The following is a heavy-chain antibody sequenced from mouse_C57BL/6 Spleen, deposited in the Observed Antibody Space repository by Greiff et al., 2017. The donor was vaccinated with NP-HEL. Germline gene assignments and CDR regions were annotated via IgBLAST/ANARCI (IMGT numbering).Heavy chain of an antibody. CDR2: IDPSDSET. V-gene: IGHV1-52*01. Sequence: VKLQQPGAELVRPGSSVKLSCKASGYTFTSYWMHWVKQRPIQGLEWIGNIDPSDSETHYNQKFKDKATLTVDKSSSTAYMQLSSLTSEDSAVYYCARGGFTDYYAMDYWGQGTSVTVSS. D-gene: IGHD1-1*01. CDR1: GYTFTSYW. CDR3: ARGGFTDYYAMDY. J-gene: IGHJ4*01.